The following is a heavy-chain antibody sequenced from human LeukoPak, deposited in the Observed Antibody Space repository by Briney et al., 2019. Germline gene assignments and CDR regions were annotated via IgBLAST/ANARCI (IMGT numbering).Heavy chain of an antibody. CDR1: GYTFTSYD. D-gene: IGHD5-18*01. J-gene: IGHJ4*02. CDR2: INPNSGNT. CDR3: ARGLGYSYGIAYFDY. Sequence: ASVKVSCKASGYTFTSYDINWVRQATGQGLEWMGWINPNSGNTGYAQKFQGRVTMTRNTSISTAYMELSSLRSEDTAVYYCARGLGYSYGIAYFDYWGQGTLVTVSS. V-gene: IGHV1-8*01.